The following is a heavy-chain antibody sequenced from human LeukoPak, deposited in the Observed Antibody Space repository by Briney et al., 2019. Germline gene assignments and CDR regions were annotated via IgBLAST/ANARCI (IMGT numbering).Heavy chain of an antibody. D-gene: IGHD5-18*01. CDR3: VRGGYSYGSNFFDY. V-gene: IGHV4-39*07. J-gene: IGHJ4*02. Sequence: SETLSLTCTVSGGSISSSSYYWGWIRQPPGKGLEWIGSIYYSGSTYYNPSLKSRVTISVDTSKNQLSLKLSSVTAADTAVYYCVRGGYSYGSNFFDYWGQGTLVTVSS. CDR1: GGSISSSSYY. CDR2: IYYSGST.